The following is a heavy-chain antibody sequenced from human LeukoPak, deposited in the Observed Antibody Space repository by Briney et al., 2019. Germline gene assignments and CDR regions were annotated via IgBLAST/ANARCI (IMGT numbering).Heavy chain of an antibody. CDR1: GFTFSSYS. CDR3: ARPGDYYDSSGHYGDYFDH. Sequence: GGSLRLSCAASGFTFSSYSMNWVRQAPGKGLEWVSSISSSSSYIYYADSVKGRFTISSDNAKNSLYLQMNGLRAEDTAVYYCARPGDYYDSSGHYGDYFDHWGQGTLVTVSS. J-gene: IGHJ4*02. D-gene: IGHD3-22*01. CDR2: ISSSSSYI. V-gene: IGHV3-21*01.